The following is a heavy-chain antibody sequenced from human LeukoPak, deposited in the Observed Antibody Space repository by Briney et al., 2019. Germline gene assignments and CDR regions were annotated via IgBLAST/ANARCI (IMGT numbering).Heavy chain of an antibody. Sequence: GGSLRLSCVASGFTFSNYWMSWVRQAPGKGLEWVANIKQDGSEKYYVDSVKGRFTISRDNAKNSLYLQMNSLRAEDTAVYYCARGQYSGYDGYMDVWGKGTTVTVSS. CDR3: ARGQYSGYDGYMDV. CDR1: GFTFSNYW. V-gene: IGHV3-7*01. CDR2: IKQDGSEK. J-gene: IGHJ6*03. D-gene: IGHD5-12*01.